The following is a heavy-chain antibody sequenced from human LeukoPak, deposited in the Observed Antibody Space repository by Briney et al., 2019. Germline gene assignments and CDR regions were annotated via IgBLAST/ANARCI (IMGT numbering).Heavy chain of an antibody. CDR3: AHSGTVTTPHDAFDI. Sequence: SGPTLVKPTQTLTLTCTFSGFSLSTSGVGVGWIRQPPAKALEWLALIYWNDDKRYSPSLKSRLTITKDTSKNQVVLTMTNMDPVDTATYYCAHSGTVTTPHDAFDIWGQGTMVTVSS. CDR2: IYWNDDK. D-gene: IGHD4-17*01. CDR1: GFSLSTSGVG. V-gene: IGHV2-5*01. J-gene: IGHJ3*02.